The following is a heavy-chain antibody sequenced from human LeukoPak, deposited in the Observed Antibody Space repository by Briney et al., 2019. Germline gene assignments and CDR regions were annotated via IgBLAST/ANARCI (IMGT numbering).Heavy chain of an antibody. D-gene: IGHD2-2*01. CDR2: IYSGGST. CDR1: GFTVSSNY. Sequence: PGGSLRLSCAASGFTVSSNYMSWVRQAPGKGLEWVSVIYSGGSTYYADSVKGRFTISRDNAKNSLYLQMNSLRAEDTAVYYCARVGYCSSTSCSDAFDIWGQGTMVTVSS. CDR3: ARVGYCSSTSCSDAFDI. V-gene: IGHV3-53*01. J-gene: IGHJ3*02.